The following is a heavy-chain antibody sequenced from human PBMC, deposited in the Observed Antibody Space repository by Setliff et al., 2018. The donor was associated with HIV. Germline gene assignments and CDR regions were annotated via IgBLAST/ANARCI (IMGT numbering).Heavy chain of an antibody. CDR1: GFTVSTYY. D-gene: IGHD3-3*01. Sequence: GGSLRLSCAASGFTVSTYYMPWVRQAPGKGLEWVSTIYSGGSTYHADSVKGRFTLSRDTSKNTLFLQMNSLRPEDTAVYYCARVRLYNTALDYWGQGTLVTVSS. V-gene: IGHV3-66*02. J-gene: IGHJ4*02. CDR3: ARVRLYNTALDY. CDR2: IYSGGST.